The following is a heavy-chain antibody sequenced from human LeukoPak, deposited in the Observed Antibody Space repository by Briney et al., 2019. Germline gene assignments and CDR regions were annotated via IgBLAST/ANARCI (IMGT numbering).Heavy chain of an antibody. J-gene: IGHJ4*02. V-gene: IGHV3-21*01. Sequence: PGGSLRLSCTASGFTLSDETMNWVRQAPGKGLEWVSSISSTSSYIYYADSVVGRFTISRDNAKNSLYLQLNSLRAEDTAVYYCARGGPYYDILTGYCQFDYWGQGTLVTVSS. CDR3: ARGGPYYDILTGYCQFDY. CDR2: ISSTSSYI. CDR1: GFTLSDET. D-gene: IGHD3-9*01.